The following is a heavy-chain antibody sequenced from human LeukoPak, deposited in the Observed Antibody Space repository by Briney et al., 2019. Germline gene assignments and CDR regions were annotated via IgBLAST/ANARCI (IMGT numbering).Heavy chain of an antibody. CDR1: GFTFSSYE. J-gene: IGHJ4*02. V-gene: IGHV3-23*01. CDR3: AKSSGSYPYYFDY. D-gene: IGHD1-26*01. CDR2: ISGSGGST. Sequence: GGSLRLSCAASGFTFSSYEMHWVRQAPGKGLEWVSAISGSGGSTYYADSVKGRFTISRDNSKNTLYLQMNSLRAEDTALYYCAKSSGSYPYYFDYWGQGTLVTVSS.